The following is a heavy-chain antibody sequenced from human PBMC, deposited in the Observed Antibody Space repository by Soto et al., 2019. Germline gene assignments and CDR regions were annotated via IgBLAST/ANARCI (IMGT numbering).Heavy chain of an antibody. CDR1: GGMFSTFG. D-gene: IGHD6-13*01. CDR3: ATSVGIAATGEDGLDV. Sequence: SVKFSCKASGGMFSTFGFSWGRQAPGQGPEWIGGIIPILTTPNYAERFQGRVTIVADELTTTVYMELSSLRSEDTAMYYCATSVGIAATGEDGLDVWGQGTSVTVSS. V-gene: IGHV1-69*13. J-gene: IGHJ6*02. CDR2: IIPILTTP.